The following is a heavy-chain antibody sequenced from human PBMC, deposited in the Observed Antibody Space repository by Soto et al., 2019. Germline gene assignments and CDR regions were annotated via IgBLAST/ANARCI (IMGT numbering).Heavy chain of an antibody. J-gene: IGHJ4*02. CDR2: IYYSGST. D-gene: IGHD1-7*01. Sequence: AETLSLTCAVSGGSISSYYWSWIRQPPGKGLEWIGYIYYSGSTNYNPSLKSRVTISVDTSKNQFSLKLSSVTAADTAVYYCARGGRGTIDYWGQGTLVTVSS. CDR3: ARGGRGTIDY. V-gene: IGHV4-59*01. CDR1: GGSISSYY.